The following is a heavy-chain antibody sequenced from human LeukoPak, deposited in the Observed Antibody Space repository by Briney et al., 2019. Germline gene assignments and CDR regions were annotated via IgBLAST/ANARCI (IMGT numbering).Heavy chain of an antibody. Sequence: GGSLRLSCAASGFTFSSSAMSWVRQAPGKGLEWVAVIPYDGSNKYYADSVKGRFTISRDNSKNTLYLQMNSLRAEDTAVYYCARGFYYYYIDVWGKGTTVTVSS. CDR2: IPYDGSNK. CDR1: GFTFSSSA. J-gene: IGHJ6*03. V-gene: IGHV3-33*05. CDR3: ARGFYYYYIDV.